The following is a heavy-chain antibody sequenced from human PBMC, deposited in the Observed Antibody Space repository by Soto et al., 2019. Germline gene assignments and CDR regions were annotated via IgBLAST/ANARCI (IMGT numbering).Heavy chain of an antibody. CDR3: AKDLAPVGVNLDY. J-gene: IGHJ4*02. V-gene: IGHV3-30*18. CDR1: GFTFSNYG. Sequence: GGSLRLSCAASGFTFSNYGMHWVRQAPGKGLEWVAVISADGNTRHYADSVKGRFTISRDNSKNTLYLQMNSLRAEDTAVYYCAKDLAPVGVNLDYWGQGTLVTVSS. CDR2: ISADGNTR. D-gene: IGHD3-16*01.